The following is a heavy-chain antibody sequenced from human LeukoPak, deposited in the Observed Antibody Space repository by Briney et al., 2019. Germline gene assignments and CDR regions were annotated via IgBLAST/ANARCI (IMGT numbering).Heavy chain of an antibody. CDR2: ISWNSGSI. Sequence: GGSLRLSCAASGFTFDDYAMHWVRQAPGKGLEWVSGISWNSGSIGYADSVKGRFTISRDNAKNSLYLQMNSPRAEDTALYYCAKDSAAASFDYWGQGTLVTVSS. V-gene: IGHV3-9*01. CDR3: AKDSAAASFDY. CDR1: GFTFDDYA. J-gene: IGHJ4*02. D-gene: IGHD2-2*01.